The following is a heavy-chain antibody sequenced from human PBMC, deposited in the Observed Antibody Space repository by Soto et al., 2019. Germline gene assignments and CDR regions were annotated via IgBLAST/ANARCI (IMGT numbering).Heavy chain of an antibody. CDR1: GDTFTNCY. Sequence: AALKFSCKASGDTFTNCYLRWVRPATGQGLEWVGMINPIARSASYAQKLRGRLTMDRDTSTTTVYMELSRLTFEDTAVYFCARDNSAANGVLDHWGQGTLVTVSS. CDR3: ARDNSAANGVLDH. CDR2: INPIARSA. J-gene: IGHJ4*02. V-gene: IGHV1-46*04. D-gene: IGHD1-1*01.